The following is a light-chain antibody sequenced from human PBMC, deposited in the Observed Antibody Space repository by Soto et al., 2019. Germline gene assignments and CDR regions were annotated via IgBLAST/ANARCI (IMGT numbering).Light chain of an antibody. CDR3: QQYGSSGT. J-gene: IGKJ1*01. Sequence: TQSPATRSLSQGQRASLSWRARHVGSNYLAWYQQKPGQAPRLLIYDASNRATGIPARFSGSGSGTDFTLTISRLEPEDFAVYYCQQYGSSGTFGQGTKVDIK. CDR1: HVGSNY. V-gene: IGKV3-20*01. CDR2: DAS.